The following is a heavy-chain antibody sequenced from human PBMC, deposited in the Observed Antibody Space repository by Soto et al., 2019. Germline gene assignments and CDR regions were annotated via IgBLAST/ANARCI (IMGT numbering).Heavy chain of an antibody. V-gene: IGHV4-30-4*01. D-gene: IGHD3-9*01. J-gene: IGHJ5*02. CDR3: ARVGTYYDILTGYSTKNWFDP. CDR1: GGSIGSGDYY. Sequence: SETLSLSCAVSGGSIGSGDYYGSWIRQPPGKGLEWIGYIYYSGSTYYNPSLKSRVTISVDTSKNQFSLKLSSVTAADTAVYYCARVGTYYDILTGYSTKNWFDPWGQGTLVTVSS. CDR2: IYYSGST.